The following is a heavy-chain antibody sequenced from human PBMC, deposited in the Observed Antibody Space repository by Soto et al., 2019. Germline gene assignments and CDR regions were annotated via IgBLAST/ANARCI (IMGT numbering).Heavy chain of an antibody. CDR2: IDPSDSYT. D-gene: IGHD2-15*01. Sequence: GESLKISCKGSGYSFTSYWISWVRQMPGKGLEWMGRIDPSDSYTNYSPSFQGHVTISADKSISTAYLQWSSLKASDTAMYYCASPAPRDCSGGSCYSYYGMDVWGKGTTVTVSS. CDR1: GYSFTSYW. V-gene: IGHV5-10-1*01. J-gene: IGHJ6*04. CDR3: ASPAPRDCSGGSCYSYYGMDV.